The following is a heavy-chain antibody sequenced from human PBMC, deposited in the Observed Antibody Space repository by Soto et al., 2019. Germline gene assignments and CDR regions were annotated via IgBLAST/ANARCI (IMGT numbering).Heavy chain of an antibody. CDR2: ISAYNGNT. CDR3: ARHPRITMIVVVTDAFDI. Sequence: ASVKVSCKASGYTFTSYGISWVRQAPGQGLEWMGWISAYNGNTNYAQKLQGRVTMTTDTSTSTAYMELRSLRSDDTAVYYCARHPRITMIVVVTDAFDIWGQGTMVTVSS. D-gene: IGHD3-22*01. J-gene: IGHJ3*02. V-gene: IGHV1-18*01. CDR1: GYTFTSYG.